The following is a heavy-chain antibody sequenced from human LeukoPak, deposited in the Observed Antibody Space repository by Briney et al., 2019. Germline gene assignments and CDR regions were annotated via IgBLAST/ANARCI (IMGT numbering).Heavy chain of an antibody. D-gene: IGHD6-25*01. Sequence: GGSLRLSRAASSLTVTLSSMDWARQAPGKGLEWDSYISSSSSTIYYADSVKGRFTISRDNAKNSLYLQILRMSGENAEVSYVYRSAGRKWLEPWGQGTLVTVSS. CDR3: YRSAGRKWLEP. V-gene: IGHV3-48*01. J-gene: IGHJ5*02. CDR2: ISSSSSTI. CDR1: SLTVTLSS.